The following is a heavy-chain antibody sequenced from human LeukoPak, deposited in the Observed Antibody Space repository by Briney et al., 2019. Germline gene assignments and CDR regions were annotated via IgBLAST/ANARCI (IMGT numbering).Heavy chain of an antibody. J-gene: IGHJ6*02. CDR3: ARPRGIAAASYGMDV. Sequence: PGGSLRLSCAASGFTFSDYYMSWIRQAPGKGLEWVSYISSSGSTIYYADSVKGRFTISRDNAKNTLYLQMNSLRAEDTAVYYCARPRGIAAASYGMDVWGQGTTVTVSS. CDR1: GFTFSDYY. CDR2: ISSSGSTI. D-gene: IGHD6-13*01. V-gene: IGHV3-11*04.